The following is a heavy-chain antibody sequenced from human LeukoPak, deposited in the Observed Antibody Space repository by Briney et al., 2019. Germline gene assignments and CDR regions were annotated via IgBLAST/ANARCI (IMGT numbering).Heavy chain of an antibody. J-gene: IGHJ3*02. CDR1: GFTFRTYA. Sequence: GGSLRLSCTASGFTFRTYAFHWVRQAPAKGLEGVSSNSSSSSYIYYAESVKGRFTISRDNATNSLYLQMNSLRAEDKALYYCARDDPNALDGGRAFDIWGQGTMVTVSS. V-gene: IGHV3-21*01. CDR2: NSSSSSYI. D-gene: IGHD5-24*01. CDR3: ARDDPNALDGGRAFDI.